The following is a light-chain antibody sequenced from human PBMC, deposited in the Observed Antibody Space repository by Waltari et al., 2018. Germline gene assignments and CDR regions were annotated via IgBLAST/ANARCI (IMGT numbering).Light chain of an antibody. J-gene: IGKJ5*01. CDR1: QSVISY. CDR2: DAS. Sequence: EIVLTQSPATLSLSPGERATLSCRASQSVISYLAWYQQKPGQSPRLLIYDASNRATGIPARVSGSGSGTDFTLTISSLEPEDVAVYYGQQRYNWPPITFGPGTRLEIK. V-gene: IGKV3-11*01. CDR3: QQRYNWPPIT.